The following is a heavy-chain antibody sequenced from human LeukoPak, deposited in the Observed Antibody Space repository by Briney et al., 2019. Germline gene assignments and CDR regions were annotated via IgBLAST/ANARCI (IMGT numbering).Heavy chain of an antibody. Sequence: GRSLRLSCAASGFTFDNYAIHWVRQGPGKGLEWVSGIDWKGESVRYGDSVKGRFTISRDNAKNIVYLQMNGLRADDTALYYCAKDGREFRTDEPWLDYWGQGIQVTVSS. CDR3: AKDGREFRTDEPWLDY. CDR1: GFTFDNYA. D-gene: IGHD3-10*01. J-gene: IGHJ4*02. V-gene: IGHV3-9*01. CDR2: IDWKGESV.